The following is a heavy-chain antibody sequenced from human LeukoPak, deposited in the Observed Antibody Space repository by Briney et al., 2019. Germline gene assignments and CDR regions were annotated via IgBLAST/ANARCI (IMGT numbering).Heavy chain of an antibody. CDR2: MNPNSGNT. CDR3: ARGRDSSGWHDAFDI. J-gene: IGHJ3*02. CDR1: GYTFTSYD. V-gene: IGHV1-8*03. D-gene: IGHD6-19*01. Sequence: GASVKVSCKASGYTFTSYDINWVRQATGQGLEWMGWMNPNSGNTGYAQKFQGRVTITRNTSISTAYMELSSLRSEDTAVYYCARGRDSSGWHDAFDIWGQGTMVTVSS.